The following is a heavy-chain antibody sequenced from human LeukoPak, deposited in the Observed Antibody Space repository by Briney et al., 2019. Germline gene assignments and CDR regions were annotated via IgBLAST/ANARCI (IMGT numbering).Heavy chain of an antibody. J-gene: IGHJ4*02. CDR1: GYTFTSYD. V-gene: IGHV1-8*01. Sequence: ASVKVSCKASGYTFTSYDINWVRQATGQGLEWMGWMNPNSGNTGYAQKFQGRVTMTRNTSISTAYMELSSLRSEDTAVYYCAKELTTVTTVPPTWGQGTLVTVSS. CDR3: AKELTTVTTVPPT. D-gene: IGHD4-17*01. CDR2: MNPNSGNT.